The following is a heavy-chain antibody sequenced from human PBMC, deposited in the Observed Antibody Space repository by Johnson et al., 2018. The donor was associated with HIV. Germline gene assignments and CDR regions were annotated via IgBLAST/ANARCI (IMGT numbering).Heavy chain of an antibody. V-gene: IGHV3-66*02. J-gene: IGHJ3*02. Sequence: VQLVESGGGLVQPGGSLRLSCAASGFTVSTNYLTWVRQAPGKGLEWVSLIYGGGTTYYADSVKGRFTISRDNSKNTLYLQMNSLRAEDTALYYCARDLGSGYNDAFDIWGQGTMVTVSS. CDR2: IYGGGTT. CDR3: ARDLGSGYNDAFDI. CDR1: GFTVSTNY. D-gene: IGHD3-22*01.